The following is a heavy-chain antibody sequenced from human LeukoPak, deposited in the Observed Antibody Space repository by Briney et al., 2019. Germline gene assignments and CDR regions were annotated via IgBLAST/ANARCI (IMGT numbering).Heavy chain of an antibody. D-gene: IGHD5-18*01. CDR2: INHSGST. J-gene: IGHJ4*02. Sequence: PSETLSLTCAVYGGSFSGYYWSWIRQPPGKGLEWIGEINHSGSTNYNPSLKSRVTISVDTSKNQFSLKLSSVTAADTAVYYCARVDTAMVKSFDYWGQGTLVTVSS. V-gene: IGHV4-34*01. CDR1: GGSFSGYY. CDR3: ARVDTAMVKSFDY.